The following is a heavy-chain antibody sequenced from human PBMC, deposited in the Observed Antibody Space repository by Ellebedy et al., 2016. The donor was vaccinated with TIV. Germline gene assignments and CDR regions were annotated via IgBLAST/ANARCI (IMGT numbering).Heavy chain of an antibody. J-gene: IGHJ4*02. CDR3: ARRYSGSSYHYFDD. V-gene: IGHV4-59*08. D-gene: IGHD1-26*01. CDR2: IYNSVIT. Sequence: MPSETLSLTCTVSGGSISSNYWDWIRQPPGKGLEWIGYIYNSVITNYNPSLTSRVTMSVDTTKRQLSLKLRSVTAVDTVVYYCARRYSGSSYHYFDDWGQGTLVIVSS. CDR1: GGSISSNY.